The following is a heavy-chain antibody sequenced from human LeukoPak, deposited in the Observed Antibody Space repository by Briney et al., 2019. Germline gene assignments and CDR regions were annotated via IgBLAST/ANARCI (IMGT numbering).Heavy chain of an antibody. CDR2: ISYDGSNK. CDR3: ARDRKVAAAGTFGFDP. Sequence: GGSLILSCAASGFTFSSYAMHWVRQAPGKGLEWVAVISYDGSNKYYADSVKGRFTISRDNSKNALYLQMNSLRAEDTAVYYCARDRKVAAAGTFGFDPWGQGTLVTVSS. CDR1: GFTFSSYA. V-gene: IGHV3-30*01. J-gene: IGHJ5*02. D-gene: IGHD6-13*01.